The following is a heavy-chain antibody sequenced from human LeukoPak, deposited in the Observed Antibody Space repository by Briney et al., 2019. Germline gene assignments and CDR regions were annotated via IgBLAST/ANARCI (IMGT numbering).Heavy chain of an antibody. Sequence: SSETLSLTCTVSGGSISSSSYYWGWIRQPPGKGLEWIGSIYYSGSTNYNPSLKSRVTISVDTSKNQFSLKLSSVTAADTAVYYCARGAYYDFWSGYPNWFDPWGQGTLVTVSS. J-gene: IGHJ5*02. CDR2: IYYSGST. CDR3: ARGAYYDFWSGYPNWFDP. CDR1: GGSISSSSYY. D-gene: IGHD3-3*01. V-gene: IGHV4-39*07.